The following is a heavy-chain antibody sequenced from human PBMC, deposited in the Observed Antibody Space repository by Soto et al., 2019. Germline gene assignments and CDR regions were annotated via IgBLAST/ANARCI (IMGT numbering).Heavy chain of an antibody. CDR3: ASHYDMWSGYLSPVDY. J-gene: IGHJ4*02. CDR1: GYTFSDYY. V-gene: IGHV3-11*01. D-gene: IGHD3-3*01. CDR2: IVTSGTKI. Sequence: QVQLVESGGDLVKPGGSLRLSCAASGYTFSDYYMSWIRQAPGKGLEWISYIVTSGTKIYYADSVKGRFTITRDKAKNSLYLEMNSLRDEDTAVYYCASHYDMWSGYLSPVDYWGQGTLVTVSS.